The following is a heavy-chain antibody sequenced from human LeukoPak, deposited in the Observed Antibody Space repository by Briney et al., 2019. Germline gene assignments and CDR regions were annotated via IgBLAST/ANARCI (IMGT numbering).Heavy chain of an antibody. V-gene: IGHV4-59*01. J-gene: IGHJ4*02. CDR3: ARGGTMSLDY. CDR1: GGSISSYY. D-gene: IGHD3-10*02. Sequence: SETLSLTCTVSGGSISSYYWSWIRQPPGKGLEWIGYTYYSGSTNYNPSLKSRVTISVDTSKNQFSLKLSSVTAADTAVYYCARGGTMSLDYWGQGTLVTVSS. CDR2: TYYSGST.